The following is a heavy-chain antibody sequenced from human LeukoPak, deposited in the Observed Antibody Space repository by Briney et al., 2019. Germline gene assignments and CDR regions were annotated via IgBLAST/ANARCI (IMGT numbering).Heavy chain of an antibody. CDR1: GFTFSSYS. J-gene: IGHJ4*02. CDR3: ARGLFRAPFDY. V-gene: IGHV3-21*01. Sequence: GGSLRLSCAASGFTFSSYSMNWVRQAPGKGLEWVSSISSSSSYIYYADSVKGRFTISRDNAKNSLYLQMNSLRAEDTAVYYCARGLFRAPFDYWGQGTLVTVSS. CDR2: ISSSSSYI.